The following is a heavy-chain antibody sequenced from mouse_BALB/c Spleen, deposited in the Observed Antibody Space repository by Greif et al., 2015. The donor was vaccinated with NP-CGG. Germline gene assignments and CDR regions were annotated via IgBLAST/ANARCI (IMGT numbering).Heavy chain of an antibody. V-gene: IGHV2-6-1*01. CDR1: GFSLTSYG. D-gene: IGHD2-1*01. CDR2: IWSDGST. CDR3: ARHYYGNYYYAMDY. J-gene: IGHJ4*01. Sequence: VKLVESGPGLVAPSQSLSITCTISGFSLTSYGVHWVRQPPGKGLEWLVVIWSDGSTTYNSALKSRLSISKDNSKSXVFLKMNSLQTDDTAMYYCARHYYGNYYYAMDYWGQGTSVTVSS.